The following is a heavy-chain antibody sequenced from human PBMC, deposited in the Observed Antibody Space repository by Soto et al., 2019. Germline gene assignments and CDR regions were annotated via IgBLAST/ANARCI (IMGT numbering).Heavy chain of an antibody. J-gene: IGHJ4*02. CDR1: GGSFSGYY. CDR2: INHSGST. V-gene: IGHV4-34*01. Sequence: QVQLQQWGAGLLKPSETLSLTCAVYGGSFSGYYWSWIRQPPGKGLEWIGEINHSGSTNYNPSLQSRVTISVDTSKNQFSLKLSSVTAADTAVYYCARGAYDFWSGKGFDYWGQGTLVTVSS. CDR3: ARGAYDFWSGKGFDY. D-gene: IGHD3-3*01.